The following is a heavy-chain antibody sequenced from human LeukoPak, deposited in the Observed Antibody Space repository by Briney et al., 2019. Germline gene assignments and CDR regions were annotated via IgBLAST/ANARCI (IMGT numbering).Heavy chain of an antibody. D-gene: IGHD4-17*01. V-gene: IGHV3-23*01. Sequence: GGSLRLPCAASGFSFSSYPISWVRQAPGKGLEWVSAINPGGGSTYYADSVKGRFTISRDNSKNTLYLQMNSLRVEDTAIYYCARHDYGAFWGQGTLVTVSS. J-gene: IGHJ4*02. CDR2: INPGGGST. CDR3: ARHDYGAF. CDR1: GFSFSSYP.